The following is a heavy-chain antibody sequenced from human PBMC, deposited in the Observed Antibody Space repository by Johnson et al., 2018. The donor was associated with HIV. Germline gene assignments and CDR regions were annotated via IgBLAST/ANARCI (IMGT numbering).Heavy chain of an antibody. V-gene: IGHV3-7*01. CDR2: IKQDGSET. CDR3: AKVRSGYTEIDAFDI. Sequence: VQLVESGGGLAQPGGSLRLSCAASGFTFSNHYMSWVRQAPGKGLEWVANIKQDGSETYSVDSVKGRFTISRDNAKNTLYLQMNSLRAEDTAVYFCAKVRSGYTEIDAFDIWGQGTMVTVSS. CDR1: GFTFSNHY. J-gene: IGHJ3*02. D-gene: IGHD3-22*01.